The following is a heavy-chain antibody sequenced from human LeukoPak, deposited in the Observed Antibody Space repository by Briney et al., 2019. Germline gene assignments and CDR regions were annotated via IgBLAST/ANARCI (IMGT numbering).Heavy chain of an antibody. CDR3: AKRFTSPGPFDY. CDR1: GFTFSSYG. CDR2: IRYDGSNK. J-gene: IGHJ4*02. V-gene: IGHV3-30*02. Sequence: GGSLRLSCAASGFTFSSYGTHWVRQAPGKGLEWVAFIRYDGSNKYYADSVKGRFTISRDNSKNTLYLQMNSLRAEDTAVYYCAKRFTSPGPFDYWGQGTLVTVSS. D-gene: IGHD2-2*01.